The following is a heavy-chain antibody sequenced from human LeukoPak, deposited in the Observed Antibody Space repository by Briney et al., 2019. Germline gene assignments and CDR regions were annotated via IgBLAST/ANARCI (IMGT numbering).Heavy chain of an antibody. CDR3: TRGGSVPATRSFDY. V-gene: IGHV3-66*01. CDR2: IYSGGTT. D-gene: IGHD6-19*01. Sequence: QAGGSLRLSYSASGFTVSSDYMSWVRQAPGKGLAWLSVIYSGGTTYYADSVKGRFTISRDNSKNTVYLQMNSLRVEDTAMCYCTRGGSVPATRSFDYWGQGTLVTVSS. J-gene: IGHJ4*02. CDR1: GFTVSSDY.